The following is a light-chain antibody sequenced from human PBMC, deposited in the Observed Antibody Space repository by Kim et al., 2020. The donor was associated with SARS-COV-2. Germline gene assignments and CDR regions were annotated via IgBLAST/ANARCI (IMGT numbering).Light chain of an antibody. CDR2: DVS. CDR3: SSYTSSSRV. CDR1: SSDVGGYNY. Sequence: QSALTHPASVSGSPGQSITISCTGTSSDVGGYNYVSWYQQHPGKAPKLMIYDVSKRPSGVSNRFSGPKSGNTASLTISGLQAEDEADYYCSSYTSSSRVFGGGNQLTVL. V-gene: IGLV2-14*01. J-gene: IGLJ3*02.